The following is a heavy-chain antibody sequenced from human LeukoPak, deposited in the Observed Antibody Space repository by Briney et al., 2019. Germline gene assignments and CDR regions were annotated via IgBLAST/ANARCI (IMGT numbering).Heavy chain of an antibody. V-gene: IGHV4-4*02. D-gene: IGHD6-19*01. Sequence: SETLSLTCAVSGGSISSSNWWSWVRQPPGKGLEWIGEIYHSGSTNYNPSLKSRVTISVDKSKNQFSLKLSSVTAADTAVYYCASTSGYSSPSAHYWGQGTLVTVSS. CDR3: ASTSGYSSPSAHY. J-gene: IGHJ4*02. CDR2: IYHSGST. CDR1: GGSISSSNW.